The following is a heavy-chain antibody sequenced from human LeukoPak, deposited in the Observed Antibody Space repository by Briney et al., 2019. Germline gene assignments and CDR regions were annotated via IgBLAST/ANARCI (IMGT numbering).Heavy chain of an antibody. Sequence: ASVKVSCKASGYTFTSYGISWVRQAPGQGLEWTGWISAYNGNTNYAQKLQGRVTMTTDTSTSTAYMELRSLRSDDTAVYYCASQYYYDSSGYYAWVHWGQGTLVTVSS. CDR1: GYTFTSYG. CDR3: ASQYYYDSSGYYAWVH. D-gene: IGHD3-22*01. V-gene: IGHV1-18*01. CDR2: ISAYNGNT. J-gene: IGHJ4*02.